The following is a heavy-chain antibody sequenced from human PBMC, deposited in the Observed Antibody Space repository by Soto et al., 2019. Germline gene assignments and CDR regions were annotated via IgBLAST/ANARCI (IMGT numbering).Heavy chain of an antibody. Sequence: SETLSLTCTVSGGSISSTDHYWGWIRQPPGKGLEWLGSIYYAGSTFHNPSLKRRATTSVDTSRNQFSLAVSSVTASDTAVYYCARLVFHCLRGSCDDYNFYGLDVWGQGTTVTVS. V-gene: IGHV4-39*01. J-gene: IGHJ6*02. D-gene: IGHD2-15*01. CDR1: GGSISSTDHY. CDR3: ARLVFHCLRGSCDDYNFYGLDV. CDR2: IYYAGST.